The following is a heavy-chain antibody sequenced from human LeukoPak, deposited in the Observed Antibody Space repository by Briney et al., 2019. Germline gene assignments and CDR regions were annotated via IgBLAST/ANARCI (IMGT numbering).Heavy chain of an antibody. V-gene: IGHV3-7*01. CDR1: GFTFSNYW. Sequence: GDSLRLSCAVSGFTFSNYWMSWVRQAPGKGPEWVANIKQDGGEKNYVDSVKGRFTISRDNAKNSLYLQMNSLRAEDTAVYYCARHREGAFDIWGQGTMVTVSS. CDR3: ARHREGAFDI. J-gene: IGHJ3*02. CDR2: IKQDGGEK.